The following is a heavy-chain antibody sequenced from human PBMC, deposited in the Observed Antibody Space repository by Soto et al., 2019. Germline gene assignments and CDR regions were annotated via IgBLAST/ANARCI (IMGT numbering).Heavy chain of an antibody. D-gene: IGHD4-17*01. CDR1: GFPFRSFS. CDR3: TRDNRRDDSGVLDDAFDI. CDR2: ISGSGRYI. J-gene: IGHJ3*02. Sequence: EMHLVESGGGLVEPGGSLRLSCTASGFPFRSFSMNWVRQAPGEGLQWVSSISGSGRYIYYADSVKGRFTISRDDAKNSGYLHMGRLGAEDTAMYFCTRDNRRDDSGVLDDAFDIWGQGAMVTVSS. V-gene: IGHV3-21*01.